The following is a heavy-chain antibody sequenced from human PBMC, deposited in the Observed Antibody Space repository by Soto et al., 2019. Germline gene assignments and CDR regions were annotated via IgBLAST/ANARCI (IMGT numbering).Heavy chain of an antibody. Sequence: QVQLVESGGGVVQPGRSLRLSCAASGFTFSSYGMHWVRQAPGKGLEWVAVISYDGSNKYYADSVKGRFTISRDNSKNTLYLQMNSLRAEDTAVYYCHSSSSYYYYGMDVWGQGTTVTVSS. CDR1: GFTFSSYG. CDR3: HSSSSYYYYGMDV. D-gene: IGHD6-6*01. CDR2: ISYDGSNK. V-gene: IGHV3-30*03. J-gene: IGHJ6*02.